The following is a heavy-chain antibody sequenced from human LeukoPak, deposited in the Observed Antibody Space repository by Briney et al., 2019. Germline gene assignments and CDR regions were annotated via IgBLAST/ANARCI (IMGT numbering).Heavy chain of an antibody. J-gene: IGHJ4*02. CDR2: IYYSGST. Sequence: SETLSLTSAVSGDTINGVGNYWRWIRQHPGKGLEWIGHIYYSGSTYYNPSLKSRITISVDTSKSHFSLKLSSVTAADTAVYYCARVKTATKYYFDYWGQGTLVTVSS. D-gene: IGHD5-18*01. CDR3: ARVKTATKYYFDY. V-gene: IGHV4-31*11. CDR1: GDTINGVGNY.